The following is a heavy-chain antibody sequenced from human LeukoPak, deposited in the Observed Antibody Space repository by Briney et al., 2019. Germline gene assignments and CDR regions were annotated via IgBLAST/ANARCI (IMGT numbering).Heavy chain of an antibody. J-gene: IGHJ4*02. CDR3: ARDRYSSGWYSDFDY. CDR1: GFTVSSNY. D-gene: IGHD6-19*01. Sequence: GGSLRLSCAASGFTVSSNYMSWVRQAPGKGLEWVAVISYDGSNKYYADSVKGRFTISRDNSKNTLYLQMNSLRAEDTAVYYCARDRYSSGWYSDFDYWGQGTLVTVSS. V-gene: IGHV3-30-3*01. CDR2: ISYDGSNK.